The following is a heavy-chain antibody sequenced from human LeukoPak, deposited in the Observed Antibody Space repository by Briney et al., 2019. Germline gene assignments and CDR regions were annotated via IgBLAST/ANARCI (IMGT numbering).Heavy chain of an antibody. CDR3: TARLETATMTLDY. Sequence: GRFTISRDDSKSIAYLQMNSLKTEDTAVYYCTARLETATMTLDYWGQGTLVTVSS. V-gene: IGHV3-49*02. J-gene: IGHJ4*02. D-gene: IGHD5-24*01.